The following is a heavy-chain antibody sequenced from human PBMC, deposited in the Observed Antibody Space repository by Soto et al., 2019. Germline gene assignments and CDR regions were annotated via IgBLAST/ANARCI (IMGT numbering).Heavy chain of an antibody. J-gene: IGHJ4*02. D-gene: IGHD3-3*01. V-gene: IGHV4-31*03. Sequence: TLSLTCIVSGDSMSTGGYYWSWIRQYPGRGLEWIGYIYYSGSTNYNPSLESRVTISVDTSKNQFSLKLSSVTAADTAVYYCARGGDGFDGSGYYYFDFWGQGSLVTVSS. CDR3: ARGGDGFDGSGYYYFDF. CDR2: IYYSGST. CDR1: GDSMSTGGYY.